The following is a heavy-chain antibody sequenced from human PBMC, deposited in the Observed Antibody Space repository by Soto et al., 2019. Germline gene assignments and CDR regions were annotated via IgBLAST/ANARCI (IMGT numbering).Heavy chain of an antibody. J-gene: IGHJ5*02. CDR2: INHSGST. V-gene: IGHV4-34*01. CDR3: ARGHCSGGSCYWFDP. CDR1: GGSFSGYY. Sequence: SETLSLTCAVYGGSFSGYYWSWIRQPPGKGLEWIGEINHSGSTNYNPSLKSRVTISVDTSKNQFSLKLSSVTAADTAVYYCARGHCSGGSCYWFDPWGQGTLVTVSS. D-gene: IGHD2-15*01.